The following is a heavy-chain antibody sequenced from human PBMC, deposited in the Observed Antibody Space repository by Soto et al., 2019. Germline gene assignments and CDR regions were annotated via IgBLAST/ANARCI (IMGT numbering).Heavy chain of an antibody. CDR2: IIPIFGTA. V-gene: IGHV1-69*13. D-gene: IGHD5-12*01. J-gene: IGHJ4*02. CDR1: GGTFSSYA. Sequence: SVKVSCKASGGTFSSYAISWVRQAPGQGLEWMGGIIPIFGTANYAQKFQGRVTIAADESTSTAYMELSSLRSEDTAVYYCAREGMATTRPFDYWGQGTLVTVSS. CDR3: AREGMATTRPFDY.